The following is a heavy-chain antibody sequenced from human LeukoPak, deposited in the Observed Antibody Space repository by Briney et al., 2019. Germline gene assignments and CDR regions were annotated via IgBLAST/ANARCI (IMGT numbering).Heavy chain of an antibody. Sequence: GGSLRLSCAASGFTFSSYSMNWVRQAPGKGLEWVSYISSSSSTIYYADSVKGRFTISRDNAKNSLYLQMNSLRAEDTAVYYCAKSLFGVVIPRFDYWGQGTLVTVSS. V-gene: IGHV3-48*01. CDR3: AKSLFGVVIPRFDY. D-gene: IGHD3-3*01. CDR1: GFTFSSYS. J-gene: IGHJ4*02. CDR2: ISSSSSTI.